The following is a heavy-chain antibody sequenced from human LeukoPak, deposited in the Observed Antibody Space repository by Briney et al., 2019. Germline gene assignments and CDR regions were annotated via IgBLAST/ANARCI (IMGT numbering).Heavy chain of an antibody. CDR3: AKDAHPKATVTKYYFDY. CDR1: EFTFSSYG. Sequence: GRSLRLSCAASEFTFSSYGMHWVRQAPGKGLEWVALISYDGSDEYYADSVKGRFTISRDNSKNTLYLQMNSLRGEDTAVYYCAKDAHPKATVTKYYFDYWGQGTLVTVSS. D-gene: IGHD4-17*01. V-gene: IGHV3-30*18. CDR2: ISYDGSDE. J-gene: IGHJ4*02.